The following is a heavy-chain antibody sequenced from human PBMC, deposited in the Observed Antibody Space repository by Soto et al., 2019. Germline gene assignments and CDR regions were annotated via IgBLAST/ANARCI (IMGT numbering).Heavy chain of an antibody. V-gene: IGHV1-69*13. Sequence: ASVKVSCKASGGTFSSYAIRWVRQAPGQGLEWMGGIIPIFGTANYAQKFQGRVTITADESTSTAYMELITLRSEYTAVYYCARPGYSYGYYYYRMDVSGQGTPVTVS. CDR2: IIPIFGTA. CDR3: ARPGYSYGYYYYRMDV. D-gene: IGHD5-18*01. J-gene: IGHJ6*02. CDR1: GGTFSSYA.